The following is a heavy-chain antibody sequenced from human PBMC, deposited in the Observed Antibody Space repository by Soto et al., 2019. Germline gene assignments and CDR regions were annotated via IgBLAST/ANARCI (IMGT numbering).Heavy chain of an antibody. D-gene: IGHD6-6*01. CDR1: GFTFISYR. Sequence: GGSPRLSLPASGFTFISYRMNWVRRAPGKGLEGVQPISSSSSYISYADSVKGRFTISRDNAKNSLYLQMNSLRAEDTAVYYCARDSPLEYSSSSWFDPWGQGTLVTVSS. CDR2: ISSSSSYI. CDR3: ARDSPLEYSSSSWFDP. V-gene: IGHV3-21*01. J-gene: IGHJ5*02.